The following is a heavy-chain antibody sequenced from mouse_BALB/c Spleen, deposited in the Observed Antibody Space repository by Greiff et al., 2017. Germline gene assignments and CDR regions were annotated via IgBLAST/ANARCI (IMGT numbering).Heavy chain of an antibody. D-gene: IGHD1-1*01. CDR3: ARSIYYGSSYVWYFDV. Sequence: EVKLMESGGGLVQPGGSRKLSCAASGFTFSSFGMHWVRQAPEKGLEWVAYISSGSSTIYYADTVKGRFTISRDNPKNTLFLQMTSLRSEDTAMYYCARSIYYGSSYVWYFDVWGAGTTVTVSS. CDR2: ISSGSSTI. J-gene: IGHJ1*01. CDR1: GFTFSSFG. V-gene: IGHV5-17*02.